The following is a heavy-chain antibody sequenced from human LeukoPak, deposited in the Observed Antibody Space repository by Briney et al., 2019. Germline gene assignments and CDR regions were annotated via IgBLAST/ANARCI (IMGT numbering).Heavy chain of an antibody. D-gene: IGHD6-6*01. CDR3: AKFLAVIAARDSLYFQH. V-gene: IGHV3-53*01. Sequence: PGGSLRLSCVVSGFTVSNNYISWVRQAPRKGLEWVSLIYSGGSTYYADSVKGRFTISRDNSKNTVYLQMNSLRAEDTAVYYCAKFLAVIAARDSLYFQHWGQGTLVTVSS. J-gene: IGHJ1*01. CDR2: IYSGGST. CDR1: GFTVSNNY.